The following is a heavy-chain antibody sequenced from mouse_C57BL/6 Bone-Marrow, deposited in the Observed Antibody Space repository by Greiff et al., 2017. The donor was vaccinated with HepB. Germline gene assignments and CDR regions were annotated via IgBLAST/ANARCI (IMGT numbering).Heavy chain of an antibody. CDR2: INPSSGYT. CDR1: GYTFTSYT. J-gene: IGHJ2*01. V-gene: IGHV1-4*01. Sequence: VQLQESRAELARPGASVKMSCKASGYTFTSYTMHWVKQRPGQGLEWIGYINPSSGYTKYNQKFKDKATLTADKSSSTAYMQLSSLTSEDSAVYYCARPFSNSFDYWGQGTTLTVSS. CDR3: ARPFSNSFDY. D-gene: IGHD2-5*01.